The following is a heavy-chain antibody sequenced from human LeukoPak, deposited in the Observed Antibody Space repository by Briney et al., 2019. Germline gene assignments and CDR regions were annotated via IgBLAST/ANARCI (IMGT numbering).Heavy chain of an antibody. J-gene: IGHJ5*02. Sequence: PGGSLRLSCAASGFSFSTYWMSWVRQAPGKGLEGVSYISSSGSTIYYADSVKGRFTISRDNAKNSLYLQMNSLRAEDTAVYYCARDSARGVRGVTPSWFDPWGQGTLVTVSS. CDR2: ISSSGSTI. CDR1: GFSFSTYW. V-gene: IGHV3-11*01. CDR3: ARDSARGVRGVTPSWFDP. D-gene: IGHD3-10*01.